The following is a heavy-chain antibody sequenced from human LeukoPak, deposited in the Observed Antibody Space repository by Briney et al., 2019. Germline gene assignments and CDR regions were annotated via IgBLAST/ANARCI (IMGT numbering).Heavy chain of an antibody. CDR1: GGSISSSSYY. Sequence: SETLSLTCTVSGGSISSSSYYWGWIRQPPGKGLEWIGSIYCSGSTYYNPSLKSRVTISVDTSKNQFSLKLSSVTAADTAVYYCARSLLRWYTDYWGQRTLVTVSS. V-gene: IGHV4-39*01. J-gene: IGHJ4*02. D-gene: IGHD4-23*01. CDR2: IYCSGST. CDR3: ARSLLRWYTDY.